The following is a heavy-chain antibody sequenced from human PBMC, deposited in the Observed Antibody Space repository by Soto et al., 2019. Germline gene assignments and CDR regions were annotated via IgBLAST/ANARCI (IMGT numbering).Heavy chain of an antibody. J-gene: IGHJ6*03. CDR1: CSSISSSSYY. V-gene: IGHV4-39*01. D-gene: IGHD6-19*01. CDR3: ARHRRSGWSNYYYYYYMDV. CDR2: IYYSGST. Sequence: SDTLSLTCTVYCSSISSSSYYWGWIRQPPGKGLEWIGSIYYSGSTYYNPSLKSRVTISVDTSKNQFSLKLSSVTAADTAVYYCARHRRSGWSNYYYYYYMDVWGKGTTVT.